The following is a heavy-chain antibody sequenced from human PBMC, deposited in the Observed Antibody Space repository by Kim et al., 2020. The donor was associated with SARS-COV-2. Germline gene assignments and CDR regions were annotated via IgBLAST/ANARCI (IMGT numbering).Heavy chain of an antibody. J-gene: IGHJ4*02. D-gene: IGHD5-12*01. Sequence: YAGAVRGIFSISRDNAKSSLYLKMNSLRTEDTALYYCARVIRGYSYGFDYWGQGTLVTVSS. CDR3: ARVIRGYSYGFDY. V-gene: IGHV3-9*01.